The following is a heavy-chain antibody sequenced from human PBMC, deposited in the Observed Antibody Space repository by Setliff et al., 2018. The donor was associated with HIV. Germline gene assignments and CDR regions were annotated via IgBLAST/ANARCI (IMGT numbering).Heavy chain of an antibody. CDR2: IYTSGST. J-gene: IGHJ5*02. Sequence: SETLSLTCTVSGGSISSGSYYWSWIRQPAGKGLEWIGHIYTSGSTNYNPSLKSRVTISVDTSKNQFSLKLSSVTASDTAVYYCAREGVPAAVMWFDPWGQGTLGTV. D-gene: IGHD2-2*01. CDR1: GGSISSGSYY. CDR3: AREGVPAAVMWFDP. V-gene: IGHV4-61*09.